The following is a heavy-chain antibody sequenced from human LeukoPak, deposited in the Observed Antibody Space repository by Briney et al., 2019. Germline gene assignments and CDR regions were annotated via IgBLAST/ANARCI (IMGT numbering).Heavy chain of an antibody. D-gene: IGHD5-24*01. CDR1: GFTFSSYG. CDR2: ISSSGSTI. Sequence: GGSLRLSCAASGFTFSSYGMNWVRQAAGKGLGWVSYISSSGSTIYYADSVKGRFTISRDNAKNSLYLQMNSLRAEDTAVYYCASRDGYNSDYWGQGTLVTVSS. V-gene: IGHV3-48*03. CDR3: ASRDGYNSDY. J-gene: IGHJ4*02.